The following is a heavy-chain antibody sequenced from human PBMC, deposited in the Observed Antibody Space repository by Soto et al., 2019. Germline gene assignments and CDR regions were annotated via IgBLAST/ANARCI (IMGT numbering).Heavy chain of an antibody. V-gene: IGHV3-23*01. J-gene: IGHJ4*02. Sequence: GAPRLSCAGSVFTPTTTPLSWVRQPPVKGLEWVTPISGTASRTSYLDSVKCRFFISRDHSKNTVSLQMNNLTLDDTAVYYCATSFLYFHYWGQGPRVT. CDR3: ATSFLYFHY. D-gene: IGHD2-2*02. CDR2: ISGTASRT. CDR1: VFTPTTTP.